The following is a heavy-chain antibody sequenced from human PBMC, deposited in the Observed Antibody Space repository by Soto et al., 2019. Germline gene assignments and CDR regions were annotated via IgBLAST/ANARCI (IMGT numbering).Heavy chain of an antibody. D-gene: IGHD3-9*01. J-gene: IGHJ5*02. Sequence: PSETLSLTCTVSGGSISSYYWSWIRQPPGKGLEWIGYIYHSGSTYYNPSLKSRVTISVDRSKNQFSLKLSSVTAADTAVYYCARGVGYYDILTGYYSWFDPWGQGTLVTVSS. CDR2: IYHSGST. CDR1: GGSISSYY. V-gene: IGHV4-59*12. CDR3: ARGVGYYDILTGYYSWFDP.